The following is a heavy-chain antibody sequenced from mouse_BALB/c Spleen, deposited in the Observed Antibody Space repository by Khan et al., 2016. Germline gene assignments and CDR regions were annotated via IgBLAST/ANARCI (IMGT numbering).Heavy chain of an antibody. Sequence: QVQLKQSGAELARPGASVKMSCKASGYTFTSYTMHWVKQRPGQGLEWIGYINPSSDYTNYNQKFRDKATLSADKSSSTAYMQLSSLTSEDSAVYYCTRPEGYYRYDEGFDYWGQGTTLTVSS. CDR3: TRPEGYYRYDEGFDY. D-gene: IGHD2-14*01. CDR1: GYTFTSYT. J-gene: IGHJ2*01. V-gene: IGHV1-4*01. CDR2: INPSSDYT.